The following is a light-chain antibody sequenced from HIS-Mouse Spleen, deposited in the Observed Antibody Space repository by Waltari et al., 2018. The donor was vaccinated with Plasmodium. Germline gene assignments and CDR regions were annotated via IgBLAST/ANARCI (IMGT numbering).Light chain of an antibody. CDR2: EDS. CDR1: ALPTKY. CDR3: YSTDSSGNHRV. V-gene: IGLV3-10*01. Sequence: SYELTQPPSVSVSPGQTARIPCSGDALPTKYAYWYQQKSGQAPVLVINEDSKRPSGMPERFSGSSSGTTATLTISGAQVEDEADYYCYSTDSSGNHRVFGGGTKLTVL. J-gene: IGLJ3*02.